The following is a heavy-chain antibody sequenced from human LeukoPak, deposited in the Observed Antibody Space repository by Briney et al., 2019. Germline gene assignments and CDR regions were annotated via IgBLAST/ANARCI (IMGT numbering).Heavy chain of an antibody. J-gene: IGHJ3*02. V-gene: IGHV3-74*01. Sequence: GGSLRLSCAASGFTFSSYWMHWVRQAPGKGLVWVSRINSDGSSTSYADSVKGRFTISRDNAKNTLYLQMSRLRAEDTAVYYCATSYGANAFDIWGQGTMVTVSS. CDR3: ATSYGANAFDI. CDR1: GFTFSSYW. CDR2: INSDGSST. D-gene: IGHD4-17*01.